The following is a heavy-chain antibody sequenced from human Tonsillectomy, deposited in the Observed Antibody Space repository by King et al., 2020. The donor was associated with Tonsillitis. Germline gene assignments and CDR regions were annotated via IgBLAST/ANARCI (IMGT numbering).Heavy chain of an antibody. Sequence: QLQESGPGLVKPSETLSLTCTVSGGSTSSSSFYWAWIRQPPGKGLEWIGNVYYSGTTYYNSSLKSRVTISVDTSEHQFSLRLTSVTAADTAVYYCARQAHYGSGGYYPTAYYFDYWGQGTLVTVSS. V-gene: IGHV4-39*01. CDR1: GGSTSSSSFY. CDR2: VYYSGTT. CDR3: ARQAHYGSGGYYPTAYYFDY. J-gene: IGHJ4*02. D-gene: IGHD3-10*01.